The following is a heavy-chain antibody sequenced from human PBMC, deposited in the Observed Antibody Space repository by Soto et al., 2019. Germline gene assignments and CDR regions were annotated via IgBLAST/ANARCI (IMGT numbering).Heavy chain of an antibody. CDR1: GFTFSSYG. Sequence: QVQLVESGGGVVQPGRSLRLSCAASGFTFSSYGMHWVRQAPGKGLEWVAVIWYDGSNKYYADSVKGRFTISRDNSKNTLYLHMNSLRAEDTAVYYCARSLSSGWYIPSYYYYYGMDVWGQGTTVTVSS. D-gene: IGHD6-19*01. J-gene: IGHJ6*02. V-gene: IGHV3-33*01. CDR3: ARSLSSGWYIPSYYYYYGMDV. CDR2: IWYDGSNK.